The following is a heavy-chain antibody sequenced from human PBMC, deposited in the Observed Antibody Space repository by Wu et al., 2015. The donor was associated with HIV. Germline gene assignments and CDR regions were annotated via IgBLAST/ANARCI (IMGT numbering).Heavy chain of an antibody. Sequence: QVQLVQSGAEVKKPGSSVKVSCRASGNTFRNHAITWVRQATGQGLEWMGWMNPRSGNTGYAQNFQGRVTMTRDTSISTANMELSSLRSEDTAVYYCARQRAYTSGWYIFDYWGQGTLVTVSS. J-gene: IGHJ4*02. D-gene: IGHD6-19*01. CDR3: ARQRAYTSGWYIFDY. CDR1: GNTFRNHA. V-gene: IGHV1-8*02. CDR2: MNPRSGNT.